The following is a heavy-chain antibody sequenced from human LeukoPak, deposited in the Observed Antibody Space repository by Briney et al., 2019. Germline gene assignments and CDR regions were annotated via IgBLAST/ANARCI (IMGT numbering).Heavy chain of an antibody. V-gene: IGHV3-30-3*01. J-gene: IGHJ3*02. Sequence: PGGSLRLSCAASGFTFSSYAMHWVRQAPGKGLEWVAVISYDGSNKYYADSMKGRFTISRDNSKNTLYLQMNSLRAEDTAVYYCARDLGSGSYYEWRAFDIWGQGTMVTVSS. CDR3: ARDLGSGSYYEWRAFDI. CDR2: ISYDGSNK. CDR1: GFTFSSYA. D-gene: IGHD1-26*01.